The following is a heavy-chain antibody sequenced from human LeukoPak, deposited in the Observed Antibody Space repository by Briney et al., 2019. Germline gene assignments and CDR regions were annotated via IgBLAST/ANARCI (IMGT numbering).Heavy chain of an antibody. CDR3: TRVSIHGDSDY. CDR1: GGSINDYY. Sequence: SETLSLTCTVSGGSINDYYWSWIWQSPGKGLGWIGYIYYTGRTKYNPSVQSRVTISVDTSKNQFSLNLRSVTSADTAVYFCTRVSIHGDSDYWGQGTLVTVSS. J-gene: IGHJ4*02. CDR2: IYYTGRT. V-gene: IGHV4-59*01.